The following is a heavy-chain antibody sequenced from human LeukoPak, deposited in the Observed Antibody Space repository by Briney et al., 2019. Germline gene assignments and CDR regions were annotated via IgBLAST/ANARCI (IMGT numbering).Heavy chain of an antibody. V-gene: IGHV4-34*01. CDR1: GGSFSGYY. Sequence: SETLPLTCAVYGGSFSGYYWSWIRQPPGKGLEWIGEINHSGSTNYNPSLKSRVTISVDTSKNQFSLKLSSVTAADTAVYYCARAPPYDYVWGSYRSSPFHYWGQETLVTVSS. D-gene: IGHD3-16*02. J-gene: IGHJ4*02. CDR2: INHSGST. CDR3: ARAPPYDYVWGSYRSSPFHY.